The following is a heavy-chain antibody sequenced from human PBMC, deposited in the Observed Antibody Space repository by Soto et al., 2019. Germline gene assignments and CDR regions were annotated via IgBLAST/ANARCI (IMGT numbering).Heavy chain of an antibody. CDR3: ARAESSVWGNYYLGMDV. D-gene: IGHD6-19*01. Sequence: QVQLVQSGAEVKQPGASVKVSCKASGYTINSYAMHWLRKVPGQRLEWMGCIDAGNTNTKYSQKLQGRVTTTTDTAASTAYMELTSLTSEDTAVYYCARAESSVWGNYYLGMDVWGQGTTVTVSS. V-gene: IGHV1-3*01. J-gene: IGHJ6*02. CDR1: GYTINSYA. CDR2: IDAGNTNT.